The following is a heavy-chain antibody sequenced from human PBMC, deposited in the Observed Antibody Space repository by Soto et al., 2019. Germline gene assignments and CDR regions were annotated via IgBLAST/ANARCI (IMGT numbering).Heavy chain of an antibody. Sequence: QVQLVESGGGVVQPGRSLRLSCAASGFTFSSYGMHWVRQAPGKGLEWVAVISYDGSNKYYADSVKGRFTSSRDNSKNTLYLQLNSVRADDTAVYYCAKDPALGYSSSWYWFDPWGQGTLVTVSS. J-gene: IGHJ5*02. V-gene: IGHV3-30*18. CDR2: ISYDGSNK. CDR3: AKDPALGYSSSWYWFDP. CDR1: GFTFSSYG. D-gene: IGHD6-13*01.